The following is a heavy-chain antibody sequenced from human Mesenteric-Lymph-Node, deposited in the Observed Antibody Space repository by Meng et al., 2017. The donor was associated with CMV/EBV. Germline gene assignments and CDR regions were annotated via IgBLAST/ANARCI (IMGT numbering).Heavy chain of an antibody. D-gene: IGHD2-8*01. Sequence: GGSLRLSCAASGFTVSSNYMSWVRQVPGKGLVWISPINAEGKSIHYAEPVKGRFAVSRDNAKNTLYLQMNNLRIEDTAVYYCVRGSNGWKGVDYWGQGALVTVSS. J-gene: IGHJ4*02. V-gene: IGHV3-74*01. CDR2: INAEGKSI. CDR1: GFTVSSNY. CDR3: VRGSNGWKGVDY.